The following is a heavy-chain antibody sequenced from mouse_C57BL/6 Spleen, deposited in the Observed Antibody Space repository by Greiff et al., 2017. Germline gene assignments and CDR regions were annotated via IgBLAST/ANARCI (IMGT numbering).Heavy chain of an antibody. J-gene: IGHJ1*03. CDR1: GFTFTDYY. CDR2: IRNKANGYTT. Sequence: EVMLVESGGGLVQPGGSLSLSCAASGFTFTDYYMSWVRQPPGKALEWLGFIRNKANGYTTEYSASVKGQFTISRDNSQSILYLQMNALRAEDSATYYCARLYGNYVWYFDVWGTGTTVTVSS. V-gene: IGHV7-3*01. CDR3: ARLYGNYVWYFDV. D-gene: IGHD2-1*01.